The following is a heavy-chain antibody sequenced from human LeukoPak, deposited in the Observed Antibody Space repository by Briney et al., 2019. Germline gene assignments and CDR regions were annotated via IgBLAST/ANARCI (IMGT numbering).Heavy chain of an antibody. CDR1: GGSFNGYY. D-gene: IGHD3-10*01. CDR3: ARGGAWFGEFPFDY. V-gene: IGHV4-34*01. CDR2: INHSGST. J-gene: IGHJ4*02. Sequence: PSETLSLTCAVYGGSFNGYYWSWIRQPPGKGLEWIGEINHSGSTNYNPSLKSRVTISVDTSKNQFSLKLSSVTAADTAVYYCARGGAWFGEFPFDYWGQGTLVTVSS.